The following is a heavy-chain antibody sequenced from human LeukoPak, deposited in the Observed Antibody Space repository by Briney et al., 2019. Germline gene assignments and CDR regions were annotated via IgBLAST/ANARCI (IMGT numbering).Heavy chain of an antibody. D-gene: IGHD6-13*01. V-gene: IGHV1-46*01. CDR2: INPSGGST. CDR3: ARGPGIAAAGIPEDY. CDR1: GYTFTIYY. Sequence: AASVKVSCKASGYTFTIYYMHWVRQAPGQGLEWMGIINPSGGSTSYTQKFQGRVTMTRDTSTSTVYMELSSLRSEDTAVYYCARGPGIAAAGIPEDYWGQGTLVTVSS. J-gene: IGHJ4*02.